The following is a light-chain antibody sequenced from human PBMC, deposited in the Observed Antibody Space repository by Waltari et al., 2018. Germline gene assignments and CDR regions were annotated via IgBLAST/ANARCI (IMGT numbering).Light chain of an antibody. J-gene: IGLJ2*01. V-gene: IGLV6-57*03. CDR3: QSYDSDEGVV. Sequence: NSLLTQPHSVSESPGKTVTISCPRPSDSIASNYVQWYHQRPGSAPTTVIFEDNQRPSGVPDRFSASIDTSSNSASLTISGLKTEDEALYYCQSYDSDEGVVFGGGTKLTVL. CDR2: EDN. CDR1: SDSIASNY.